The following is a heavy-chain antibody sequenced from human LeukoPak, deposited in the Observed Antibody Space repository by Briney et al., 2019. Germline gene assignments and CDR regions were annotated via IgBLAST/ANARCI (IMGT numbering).Heavy chain of an antibody. Sequence: GESLKISCKGCGYSFTSYWIGWVRQMPGKGLEWMEIIYPGDFDTRYSPSFQGQVTISADKSISTAYLQWSSLKASDTAMYYCARRGKYYDSSGYSDYSGQGTLVTVSS. CDR2: IYPGDFDT. V-gene: IGHV5-51*01. CDR1: GYSFTSYW. J-gene: IGHJ4*02. D-gene: IGHD3-22*01. CDR3: ARRGKYYDSSGYSDY.